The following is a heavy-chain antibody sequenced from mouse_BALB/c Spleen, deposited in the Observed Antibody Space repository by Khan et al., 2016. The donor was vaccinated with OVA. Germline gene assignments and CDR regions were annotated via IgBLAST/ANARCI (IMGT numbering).Heavy chain of an antibody. J-gene: IGHJ3*01. CDR3: ARAFYNGAWFAY. Sequence: VQLKESGPGLVAPSQTLSITCTVSGFSISNYGVHWVRQPPGKGLEWPGVIWAGGSTNHNSALMSRLSITKDNSKNQVFLKMNSLQTDDAAVCYCARAFYNGAWFAYWGQGTLVTVSA. V-gene: IGHV2-9*02. CDR1: GFSISNYG. D-gene: IGHD1-3*01. CDR2: IWAGGST.